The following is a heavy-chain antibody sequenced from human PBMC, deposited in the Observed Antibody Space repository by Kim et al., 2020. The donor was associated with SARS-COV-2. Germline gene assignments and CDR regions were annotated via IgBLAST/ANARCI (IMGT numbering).Heavy chain of an antibody. CDR2: T. Sequence: TYYADSVKGRFTISRDNSKNTLYLQMNSLRAEDTAVYYCATRHSSSWSDYWGQGTLVTVSS. V-gene: IGHV3-23*01. J-gene: IGHJ4*02. D-gene: IGHD6-13*01. CDR3: ATRHSSSWSDY.